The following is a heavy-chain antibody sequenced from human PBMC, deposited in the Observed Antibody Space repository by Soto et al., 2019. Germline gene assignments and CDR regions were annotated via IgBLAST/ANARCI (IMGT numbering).Heavy chain of an antibody. J-gene: IGHJ4*02. CDR3: AMGVTPTHF. V-gene: IGHV1-18*01. D-gene: IGHD2-21*02. CDR2: NSAYDGNT. Sequence: QVQLVQSGAEVKKPGASVKVSCKASGFTFTNFGISWVRQAPGQGLEWMGWNSAYDGNTNYAQKFQGRVTMSTDTSSRTPYLAVRRLRSDDAAGYYWAMGVTPTHFWGQGPLVSVSP. CDR1: GFTFTNFG.